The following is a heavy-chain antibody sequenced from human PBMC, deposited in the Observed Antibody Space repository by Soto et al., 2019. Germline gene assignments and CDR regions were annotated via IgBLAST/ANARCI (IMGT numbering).Heavy chain of an antibody. D-gene: IGHD3-22*01. Sequence: PGGSLRLSCAASGFTFSSYAMSWVRQAPGKGLEWVSAISGSGGSTYYADSVKGRFTISRDNSKNTLYLQMNSLRAEDTAVYYCAKGYYYDSSGYYSDAFDIWGQGTMVTVS. CDR3: AKGYYYDSSGYYSDAFDI. CDR1: GFTFSSYA. J-gene: IGHJ3*02. V-gene: IGHV3-23*01. CDR2: ISGSGGST.